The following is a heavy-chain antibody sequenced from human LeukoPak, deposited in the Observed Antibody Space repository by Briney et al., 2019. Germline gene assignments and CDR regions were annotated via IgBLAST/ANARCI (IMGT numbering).Heavy chain of an antibody. D-gene: IGHD6-13*01. V-gene: IGHV3-30*18. Sequence: PGGSLRLSCAASGFTFSVYGMHWVRQAPGKGLEWVALLSGDETYIDYTDSVKGRFTISGDTSKNTLFLQMNSLRADDTAIYYCAKAAVYSRNWTPFDDWGQGTLVTVSS. CDR3: AKAAVYSRNWTPFDD. CDR2: LSGDETYI. J-gene: IGHJ4*02. CDR1: GFTFSVYG.